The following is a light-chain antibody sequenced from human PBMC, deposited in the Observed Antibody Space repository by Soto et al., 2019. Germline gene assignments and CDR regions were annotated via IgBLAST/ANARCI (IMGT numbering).Light chain of an antibody. CDR1: QGISNW. Sequence: DIQMTQSPSSVSSSLGDSVTITCRASQGISNWLVWYQHKTGKTPKLLIYAESNLQSGVPSRFSGSGSGTDLNLTISRLQPEDAATYYCQKGSNFPITCGQGTRLEIK. CDR3: QKGSNFPIT. V-gene: IGKV1-12*01. CDR2: AES. J-gene: IGKJ5*01.